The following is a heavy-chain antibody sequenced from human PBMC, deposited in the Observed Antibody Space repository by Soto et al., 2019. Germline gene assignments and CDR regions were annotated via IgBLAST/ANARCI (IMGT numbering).Heavy chain of an antibody. D-gene: IGHD6-19*01. CDR1: GGTFSSYA. J-gene: IGHJ5*02. V-gene: IGHV1-69*06. Sequence: QVQLVQSGAEVKKPGSSVKVSCKASGGTFSSYAISWVRQAPGQGLEWMGGIIPIFGTANYAQKFQGRVTITADKSTSTAYMERSSLRSEDTAVYYCAGGPLDLPPCSSGWYAWFDPWGQGTLVTVSS. CDR2: IIPIFGTA. CDR3: AGGPLDLPPCSSGWYAWFDP.